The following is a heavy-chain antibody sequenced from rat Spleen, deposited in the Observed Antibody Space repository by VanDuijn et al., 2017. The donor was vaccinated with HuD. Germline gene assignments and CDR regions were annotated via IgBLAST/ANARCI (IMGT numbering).Heavy chain of an antibody. J-gene: IGHJ2*01. CDR3: TTGTF. Sequence: DVQLVESGGGLVQPGRSLKLSCVASGFTFNNYWMTWIRQAPGKGLEWVASISNSGGYTYYPDSVKGRFTISRDDAKNTLYLQMDSLRSEDTATYYCTTGTFWGQGVMVTVSS. CDR1: GFTFNNYW. CDR2: ISNSGGYT. V-gene: IGHV5-31*01.